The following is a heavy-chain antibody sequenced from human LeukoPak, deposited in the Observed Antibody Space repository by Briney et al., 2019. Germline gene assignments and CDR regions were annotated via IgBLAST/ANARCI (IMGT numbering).Heavy chain of an antibody. CDR2: ISYSGST. CDR1: GGSINNYY. V-gene: IGHV4-59*12. CDR3: ARVIANSGCFDY. D-gene: IGHD5-12*01. J-gene: IGHJ4*02. Sequence: SETLSLTCTVSGGSINNYYWNWIRQPPGKGPEWIGYISYSGSTNYNPSLKSRVTISVDRSKNQFSLKLSSVTAADTAVYYCARVIANSGCFDYWGQGTLVTVSS.